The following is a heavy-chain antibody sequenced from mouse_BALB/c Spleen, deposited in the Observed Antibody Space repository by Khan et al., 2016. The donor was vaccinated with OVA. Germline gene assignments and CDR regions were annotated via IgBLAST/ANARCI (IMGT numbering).Heavy chain of an antibody. V-gene: IGHV3-2*02. J-gene: IGHJ4*01. D-gene: IGHD2-1*01. CDR2: ISSTGST. Sequence: EVQLVESGPGLVKPSQSLSLTCTVTGYSITSDYAWNWIRQFPGNKLEWMGYISSTGSTSYNPSLKNRISITRDTSKNQFFLQLKSVTTEDTATYYCARSLYYTYGYALDCWGRGTSVTVSS. CDR1: GYSITSDYA. CDR3: ARSLYYTYGYALDC.